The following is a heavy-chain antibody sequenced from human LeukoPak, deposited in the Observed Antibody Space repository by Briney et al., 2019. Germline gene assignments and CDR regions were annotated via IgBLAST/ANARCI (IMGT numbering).Heavy chain of an antibody. CDR2: IYHSGST. Sequence: SETLSPTCTVSGASITTYYWTWIRQPPGKGLEWIGYIYHSGSTNYNPSLKSRVTISLDTSKNQFSLKLSSVTAADTAVYYCARTRLVGAPKGYFDYWGQGTLVTVSS. J-gene: IGHJ4*02. D-gene: IGHD1-26*01. CDR1: GASITTYY. CDR3: ARTRLVGAPKGYFDY. V-gene: IGHV4-59*08.